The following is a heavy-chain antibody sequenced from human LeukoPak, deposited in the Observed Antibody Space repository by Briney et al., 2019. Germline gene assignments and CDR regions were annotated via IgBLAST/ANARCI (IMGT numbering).Heavy chain of an antibody. D-gene: IGHD3-22*01. CDR1: GYTFIGYY. CDR2: INPNSGGT. V-gene: IGHV1-2*02. Sequence: GASVKVSCNASGYTFIGYYMHWVRQAPGQGLEWMGWINPNSGGTNYAQKFQGRVTMTRDTSISTAYMEMSRLRSDDTAVYYCARGGRYYYDSSGYYFDAFDIWGQGTMVTVSS. CDR3: ARGGRYYYDSSGYYFDAFDI. J-gene: IGHJ3*02.